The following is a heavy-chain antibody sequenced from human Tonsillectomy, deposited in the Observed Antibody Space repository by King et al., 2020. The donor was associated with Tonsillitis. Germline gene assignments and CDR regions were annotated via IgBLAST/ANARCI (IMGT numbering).Heavy chain of an antibody. J-gene: IGHJ4*02. CDR1: GFTFSNFG. Sequence: VQLVESGGGLVQPGGSLRLSCAASGFTFSNFGISWVRQAPGKGLEWVSDISNGGDITYYADSVKGRFTISRDNSNTTLYLQMNSLRAEDTALYYCANALFHNGLYDYWGQGRRVTVSS. CDR2: ISNGGDIT. V-gene: IGHV3-23*04. D-gene: IGHD2-21*01. CDR3: ANALFHNGLYDY.